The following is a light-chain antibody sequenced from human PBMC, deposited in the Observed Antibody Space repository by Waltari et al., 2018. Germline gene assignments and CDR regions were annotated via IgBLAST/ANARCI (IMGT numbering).Light chain of an antibody. Sequence: QSALTQPTSVSGSTGQPITISCTGTSRDVGFYNYVPWYQQYPGKVPQLLIYDVSDRPSGVSSRFSGSKSGNTASLTISGLQADDEADYYCNSYTGSSSWVFGGGTKLTVL. CDR3: NSYTGSSSWV. CDR2: DVS. CDR1: SRDVGFYNY. V-gene: IGLV2-14*01. J-gene: IGLJ3*02.